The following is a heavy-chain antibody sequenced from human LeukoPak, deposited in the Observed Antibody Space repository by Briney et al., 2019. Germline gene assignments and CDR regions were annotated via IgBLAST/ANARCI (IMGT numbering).Heavy chain of an antibody. CDR3: ASSLGGSRGY. Sequence: GGSLRLSCAASGFTFSSYSMNWVRQAPGKGLEWVSYISSSSSTIYYADSVKGRFTISRDNAKNSLYLQMNSLRAEDTAVYYCASSLGGSRGYWGQGTLVTVSS. CDR2: ISSSSSTI. D-gene: IGHD3-16*01. J-gene: IGHJ4*02. V-gene: IGHV3-48*01. CDR1: GFTFSSYS.